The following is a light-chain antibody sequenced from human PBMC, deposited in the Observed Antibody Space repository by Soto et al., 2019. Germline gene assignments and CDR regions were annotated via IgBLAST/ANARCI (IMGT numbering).Light chain of an antibody. Sequence: EIVLTQSPGTLSFSPGERATLSCRASQSVSSSYLAWYQQKPGQAPRLLISGASNRATGIPERFSGSGSGTDFTLTITRLEPEDFAVYYCQQYDNSFSFGGGTKVDIK. J-gene: IGKJ4*01. V-gene: IGKV3-20*01. CDR2: GAS. CDR3: QQYDNSFS. CDR1: QSVSSSY.